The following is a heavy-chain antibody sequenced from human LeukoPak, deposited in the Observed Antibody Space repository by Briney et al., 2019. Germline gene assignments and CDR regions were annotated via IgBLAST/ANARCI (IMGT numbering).Heavy chain of an antibody. CDR1: GXTXTXXX. V-gene: IGHV1-8*01. CDR2: MNPNSGNT. J-gene: IGHJ4*02. D-gene: IGHD3-16*02. Sequence: XXXGXTXTXXXINWVRQATGQGLEWMGWMNPNSGNTGYAQKFQGRVTMTRNTSISTAYMELSSLRSEDTAVYYCARGAEYYDYVWGSYRHRSDFDYWGQGTLVTVSS. CDR3: ARGAEYYDYVWGSYRHRSDFDY.